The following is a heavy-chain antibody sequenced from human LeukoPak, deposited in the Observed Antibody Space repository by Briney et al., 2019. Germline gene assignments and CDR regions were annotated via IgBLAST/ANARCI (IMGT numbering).Heavy chain of an antibody. CDR1: GFTFSSYG. CDR2: LTSGNTM. J-gene: IGHJ3*02. V-gene: IGHV3-48*02. Sequence: GGSLRLSCAASGFTFSSYGMNWVRQAPGKGLEWVSCLTSGNTMYYADSVKGRFTISRDNAKNSLFLQMNSLRDEDTAVYYCARYEVGAFDIWGQGTMVTVSS. D-gene: IGHD1-26*01. CDR3: ARYEVGAFDI.